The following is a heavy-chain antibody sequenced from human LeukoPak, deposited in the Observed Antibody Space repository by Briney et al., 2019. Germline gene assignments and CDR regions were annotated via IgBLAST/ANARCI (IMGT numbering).Heavy chain of an antibody. CDR2: INSDGSST. CDR3: ARSWVGATDVDY. V-gene: IGHV3-74*01. D-gene: IGHD1-26*01. CDR1: GFTFGSYW. Sequence: GGSLRLSCAASGFTFGSYWMHWVRQAPGKGLVWVSRINSDGSSTSYADSVKGRFTISRDNAKNTLYLQMNSLRAEDTAVYYCARSWVGATDVDYWGQGTLVTVSS. J-gene: IGHJ4*02.